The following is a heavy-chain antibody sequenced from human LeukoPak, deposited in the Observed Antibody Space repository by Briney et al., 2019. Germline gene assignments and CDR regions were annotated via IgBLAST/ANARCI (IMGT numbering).Heavy chain of an antibody. V-gene: IGHV3-23*01. D-gene: IGHD2-21*01. CDR2: ISGSGGDT. Sequence: GGSLRLSCAASGLTFRSYAMSWVRKAPGKGLDWVSAISGSGGDTFYADSVKGRFTVSRDNSKNTLYLQMNSLRAEDTAVYYCAKDGGGTSGAFDIWGQGTMVTVSS. J-gene: IGHJ3*02. CDR1: GLTFRSYA. CDR3: AKDGGGTSGAFDI.